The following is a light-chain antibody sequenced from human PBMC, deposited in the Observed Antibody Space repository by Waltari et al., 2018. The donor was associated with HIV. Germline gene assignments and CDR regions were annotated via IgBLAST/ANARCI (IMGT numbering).Light chain of an antibody. CDR1: ILAKKY. Sequence: SFTLTQPSSVSVSPRQPARITCSGAILAKKYVRWLQQRPGQAPLLIIFKDNERPSGIPERFSGSSTGTTVTLTISGVQVEDEADYYCYSAANYIWVFGGGTRLTVL. CDR2: KDN. V-gene: IGLV3-27*01. CDR3: YSAANYIWV. J-gene: IGLJ3*02.